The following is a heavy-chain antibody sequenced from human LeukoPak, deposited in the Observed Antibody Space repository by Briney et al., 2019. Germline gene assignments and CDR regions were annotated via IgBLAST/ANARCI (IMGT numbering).Heavy chain of an antibody. D-gene: IGHD3-16*01. J-gene: IGHJ5*02. CDR3: ARDLTGGKYFDA. Sequence: GGSLRLSCAASGFTLSSFKMTWVRQAPGKGLEWVAPISPSSSYISYADSLKGRVTVSRDNTKNSVFLQMSSLRAEDTAVYYCARDLTGGKYFDAWGQGTLGSVSS. CDR2: ISPSSSYI. CDR1: GFTLSSFK. V-gene: IGHV3-21*01.